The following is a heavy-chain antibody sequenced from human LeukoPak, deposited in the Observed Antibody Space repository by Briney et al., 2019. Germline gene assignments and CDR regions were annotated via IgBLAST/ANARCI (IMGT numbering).Heavy chain of an antibody. CDR2: INPNSGGT. J-gene: IGHJ5*02. D-gene: IGHD2-2*02. V-gene: IGHV1-2*02. Sequence: ASVKVSCKASRYTFTGYYMHWVRQAPGQGLEWMGWINPNSGGTNYAQKFQGRVTMTRDTSISTAYMELSRLRSDDTAVYYCARETCSSSTSCYTGSGRLLEGSGHNWFDPWGQGTLVTVSS. CDR1: RYTFTGYY. CDR3: ARETCSSSTSCYTGSGRLLEGSGHNWFDP.